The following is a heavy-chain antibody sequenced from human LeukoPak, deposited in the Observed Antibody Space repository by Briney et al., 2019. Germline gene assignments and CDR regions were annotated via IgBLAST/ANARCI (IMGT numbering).Heavy chain of an antibody. CDR2: ISSSSTI. V-gene: IGHV3-11*01. J-gene: IGHJ4*02. CDR1: GFTFSDYY. CDR3: AREGGNWGEGYFDY. Sequence: GGSLRLSCAASGFTFSDYYMSWIRQVPGKGLEWVSYISSSSTIYYADSVKGRFTISRDNAKNLLYLQMNSLRAEDTAVYYCAREGGNWGEGYFDYWGQGTLVTVSS. D-gene: IGHD7-27*01.